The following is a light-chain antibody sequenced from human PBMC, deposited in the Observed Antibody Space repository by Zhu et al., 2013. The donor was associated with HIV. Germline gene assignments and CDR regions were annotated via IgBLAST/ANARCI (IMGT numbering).Light chain of an antibody. CDR3: QAWDSSTFYV. Sequence: SYELIQPPSVSVSPGQTATITCSGDKLENKYASWYQQKSGQSPVLVIHQDNRRPSGIPERFSGSNSGNTATLTISGTQAMDEADYYCQAWDSSTFYVFGTGTKVTVL. J-gene: IGLJ1*01. V-gene: IGLV3-1*01. CDR1: KLENKY. CDR2: QDN.